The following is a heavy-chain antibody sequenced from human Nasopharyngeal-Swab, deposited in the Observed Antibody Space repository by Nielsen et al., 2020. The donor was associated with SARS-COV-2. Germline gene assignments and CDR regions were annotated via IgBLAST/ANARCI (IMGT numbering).Heavy chain of an antibody. CDR2: IYSGGSST. J-gene: IGHJ4*02. CDR3: AKGSAAARPYYFDY. V-gene: IGHV3-23*03. D-gene: IGHD6-6*01. CDR1: GFTFSSYA. Sequence: GESLKISCAASGFTFSSYAMSWVRQAPGKGLEWVSVIYSGGSSTYYADSVKGRFTISRDNSKNTLYLQMNSLRAEDTAVYYCAKGSAAARPYYFDYWGQGILVTVSS.